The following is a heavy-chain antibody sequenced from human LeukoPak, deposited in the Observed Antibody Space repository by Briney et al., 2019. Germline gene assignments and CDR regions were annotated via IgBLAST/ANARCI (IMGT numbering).Heavy chain of an antibody. CDR2: ISYDGSNK. J-gene: IGHJ6*02. CDR3: ARGGAAGIYGMDV. Sequence: GGSLRLSRAASGFTFSSHGMHWVRQAPGKGLEWVTFISYDGSNKDYADSVKGRFTISRDNSKNTLYLQVDSLRPEDTAVYYCARGGAAGIYGMDVWGQGAIVTVTS. CDR1: GFTFSSHG. D-gene: IGHD6-13*01. V-gene: IGHV3-30*02.